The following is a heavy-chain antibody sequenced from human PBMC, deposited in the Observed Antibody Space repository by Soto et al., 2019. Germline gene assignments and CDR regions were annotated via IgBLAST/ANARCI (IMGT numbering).Heavy chain of an antibody. CDR2: IIPIFGTA. V-gene: IGHV1-69*13. CDR1: GGTFSSYA. D-gene: IGHD3-3*01. CDR3: ARAPTYDFWSGNELGGYYYGMDV. Sequence: SVKVSCKASGGTFSSYATSWVRQAPGQGLEWMGGIIPIFGTANYAQKFQGRVTITADESTSTAYMELSSLRSEDTAVYYCARAPTYDFWSGNELGGYYYGMDVWGEGTTVTVSS. J-gene: IGHJ6*04.